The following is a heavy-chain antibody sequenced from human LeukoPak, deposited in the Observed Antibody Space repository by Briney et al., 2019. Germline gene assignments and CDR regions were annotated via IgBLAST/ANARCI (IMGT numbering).Heavy chain of an antibody. Sequence: GSLRLSCAASGIIFSAYAMHWVRRAPGEGLEWVAVIWYDGSKQYYAASVKGRFTISRDNSKNTLYLQMNSLRVEDTAVYYCAREENWNDGDLWGQGTLVTVSS. CDR2: IWYDGSKQ. V-gene: IGHV3-33*01. D-gene: IGHD1-1*01. J-gene: IGHJ4*02. CDR3: AREENWNDGDL. CDR1: GIIFSAYA.